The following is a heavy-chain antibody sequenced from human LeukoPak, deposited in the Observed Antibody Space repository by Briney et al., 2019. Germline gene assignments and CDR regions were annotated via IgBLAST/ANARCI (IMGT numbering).Heavy chain of an antibody. Sequence: GGSLRLSCAASGFTFSSYAMSWVRQAPGKGLECVSAISGSGGSTYYADSVKGRFTISRDNSKNTLYLQMNSLRAEDTAVYYCAKDLYYYDSSGYYYTFDYWGQGTLVTVSS. V-gene: IGHV3-23*01. CDR1: GFTFSSYA. D-gene: IGHD3-22*01. J-gene: IGHJ4*02. CDR3: AKDLYYYDSSGYYYTFDY. CDR2: ISGSGGST.